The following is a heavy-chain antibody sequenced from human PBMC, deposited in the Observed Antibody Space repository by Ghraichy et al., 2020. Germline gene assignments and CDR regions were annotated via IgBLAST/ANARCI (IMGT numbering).Heavy chain of an antibody. CDR3: ARDMAEWNDGGAYWFDP. J-gene: IGHJ5*02. D-gene: IGHD1-1*01. Sequence: GESLNISCAASGFTFSSYWMSWVRQAPGKGLEWVANIKQDGSEKYYVDSVKGRFTISRDNAKNSLYLQMNSLRAEDTAVYYCARDMAEWNDGGAYWFDPWGQGTLVTVSS. CDR1: GFTFSSYW. V-gene: IGHV3-7*01. CDR2: IKQDGSEK.